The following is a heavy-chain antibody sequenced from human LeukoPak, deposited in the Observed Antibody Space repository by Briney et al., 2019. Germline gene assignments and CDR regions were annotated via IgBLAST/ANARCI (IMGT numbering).Heavy chain of an antibody. CDR1: GFTFSSYG. D-gene: IGHD6-13*01. Sequence: GSLRLSCAASGFTFSSYGMHWVRQAPGKGLEWVAVIWYDGSNKYYADSVKGRFTISRDNSKNTLYLQMNSLRAEDTAVYYCARDPGQKLALYYFDYWGQGTLVTVSS. V-gene: IGHV3-33*01. CDR3: ARDPGQKLALYYFDY. CDR2: IWYDGSNK. J-gene: IGHJ4*02.